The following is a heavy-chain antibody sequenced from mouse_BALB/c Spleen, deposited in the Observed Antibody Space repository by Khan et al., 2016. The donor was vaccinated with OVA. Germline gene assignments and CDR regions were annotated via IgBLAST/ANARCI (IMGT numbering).Heavy chain of an antibody. D-gene: IGHD1-1*01. CDR3: ARTLYGSGYDYAMDY. CDR2: INTYTGEP. Sequence: QIQLVQSGPELKKPGETVKISCKASGYIFTNYGMTWVKQAPGKGLKWMGWINTYTGEPTYADDFKGRFAFSLETSANTAYLQINNLKNEDTAKYFCARTLYGSGYDYAMDYWGQGTSVTVSS. J-gene: IGHJ4*01. V-gene: IGHV9-3-1*01. CDR1: GYIFTNYG.